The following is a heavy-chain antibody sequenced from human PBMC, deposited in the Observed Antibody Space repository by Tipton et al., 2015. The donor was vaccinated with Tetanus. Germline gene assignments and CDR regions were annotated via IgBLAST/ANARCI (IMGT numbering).Heavy chain of an antibody. CDR2: IYNIGTT. V-gene: IGHV4-59*08. Sequence: LRLSCTVSGGSISSNYWSWIRQPPGKGLEWIGYIYNIGTTKYNPSLKSRVTILLDMSKNQLSLKLSSMTAADTAVYYCARHRAQWELLFWSQGALVTVSS. CDR1: GGSISSNY. CDR3: ARHRAQWELLF. J-gene: IGHJ4*02. D-gene: IGHD1-26*01.